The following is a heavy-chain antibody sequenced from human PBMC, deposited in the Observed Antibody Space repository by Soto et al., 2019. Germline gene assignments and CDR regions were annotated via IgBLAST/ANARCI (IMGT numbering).Heavy chain of an antibody. Sequence: QLQDSGPGLVKPSETLSLTCTVSHGSITSGDYFWAWIRQPPGKGLEFIGSVHSSGGTYYSPSLNIRASISIDKSRNQFSLKLTSVNAGDTAVYFCASVVVGATRQTGSDHWGQGTLVTVS. CDR2: VHSSGGT. CDR3: ASVVVGATRQTGSDH. CDR1: HGSITSGDYF. V-gene: IGHV4-39*01. J-gene: IGHJ4*02. D-gene: IGHD1-26*01.